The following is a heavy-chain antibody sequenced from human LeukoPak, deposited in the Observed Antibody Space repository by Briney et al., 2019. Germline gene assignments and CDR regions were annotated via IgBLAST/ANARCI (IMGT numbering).Heavy chain of an antibody. CDR1: RFTFSRYS. CDR2: ISDSSRYI. V-gene: IGHV3-21*06. J-gene: IGHJ4*02. CDR3: AREGGWNLPTLVY. Sequence: RGSLRLSSAASRFTFSRYSMNWVPPAPGKGLEWVSSISDSSRYIYYADSVKGRFTLSRDKAKNSLYLHMNSLRAEDTAVYYCAREGGWNLPTLVYWGQGTLVTVSS. D-gene: IGHD2-15*01.